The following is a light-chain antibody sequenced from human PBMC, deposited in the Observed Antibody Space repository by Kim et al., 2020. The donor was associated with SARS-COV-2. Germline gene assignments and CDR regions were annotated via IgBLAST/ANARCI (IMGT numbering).Light chain of an antibody. CDR1: KLGDKY. CDR3: QAWDNSVI. Sequence: SYELTQPPSVSVSPGQTATIACSGDKLGDKYASWYQKKTGQSPVLVIYQDTQRPSGIPERFSGSNSGNTATLTISGTQALDEADYYCQAWDNSVIFGGGTKLTVL. V-gene: IGLV3-1*01. J-gene: IGLJ2*01. CDR2: QDT.